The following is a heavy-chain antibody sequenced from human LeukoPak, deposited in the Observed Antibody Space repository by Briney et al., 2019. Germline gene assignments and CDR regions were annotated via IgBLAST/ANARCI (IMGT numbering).Heavy chain of an antibody. J-gene: IGHJ4*02. D-gene: IGHD2-21*02. V-gene: IGHV4-30-2*01. CDR1: GGSISSGGYS. CDR2: IYHSGST. Sequence: SETLSLTCAVSGGSISSGGYSWSWIRQPPGKGLEWIGYIYHSGSTYYNPSLKSRVTTSVDRSKNQFSLKLSSVTAADTAVYYCARKRGDCYDYWGQGTLVTVSS. CDR3: ARKRGDCYDY.